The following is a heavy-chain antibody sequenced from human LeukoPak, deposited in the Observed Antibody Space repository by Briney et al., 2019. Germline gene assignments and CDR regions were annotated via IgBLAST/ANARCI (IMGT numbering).Heavy chain of an antibody. Sequence: SETLSLTCTVSGGSVSSGSYYWSWIRQYPGKGLEWIGYIYYSGTTYYNPSLMSRVSISVDTSKNQLSLKLSSVTAADTAVYYCASMNRDGFKYYFDYWGQGTLVTVSS. CDR1: GGSVSSGSYY. CDR2: IYYSGTT. CDR3: ASMNRDGFKYYFDY. D-gene: IGHD5-24*01. V-gene: IGHV4-31*03. J-gene: IGHJ4*02.